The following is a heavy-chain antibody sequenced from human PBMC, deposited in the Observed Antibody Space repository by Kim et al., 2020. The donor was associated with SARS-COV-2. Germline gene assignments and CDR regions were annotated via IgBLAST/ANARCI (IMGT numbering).Heavy chain of an antibody. J-gene: IGHJ2*01. CDR3: AMNSFYSNLYHIYWYFDL. Sequence: SVKVSCKASGGTFKNYVISWVRQAPGQGLEWMGGIIPLFGTANYAQKFQGRVTISADDSTNTAYVEVSSLRSEDTAMYYCAMNSFYSNLYHIYWYFDLWGRGTLVSVSS. CDR1: GGTFKNYV. V-gene: IGHV1-69*13. CDR2: IIPLFGTA. D-gene: IGHD1-26*01.